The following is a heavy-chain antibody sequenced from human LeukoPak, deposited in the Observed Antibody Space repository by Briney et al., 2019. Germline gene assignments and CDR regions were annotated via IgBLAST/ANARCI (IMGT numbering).Heavy chain of an antibody. D-gene: IGHD6-13*01. CDR1: GFTFSSYN. Sequence: GGSLRLSCAASGFTFSSYNMNWVRQAPGKGLEWVSSISSGSSYIHYADSVKGRFTISRDNAKNSLFLQMDSLRAEDTAVYYCARDQKAVGTDFDYWGQGTLVTVSS. CDR2: ISSGSSYI. J-gene: IGHJ4*02. CDR3: ARDQKAVGTDFDY. V-gene: IGHV3-21*01.